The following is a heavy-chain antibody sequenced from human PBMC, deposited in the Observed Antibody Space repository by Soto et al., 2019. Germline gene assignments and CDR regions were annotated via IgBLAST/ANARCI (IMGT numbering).Heavy chain of an antibody. J-gene: IGHJ6*02. V-gene: IGHV3-21*01. CDR2: ISSSSSYI. CDR1: GFTFSSYS. CDR3: AREEYQLLWGRYYYYGMDV. D-gene: IGHD2-2*01. Sequence: PGGSLRLSCAASGFTFSSYSMNWVRQAPGKGLEWVSSISSSSSYIYYADSVKGRFTISRDNAKNSLYLQMNSLRAEDTAVYYCAREEYQLLWGRYYYYGMDVWGQGTTVTVSS.